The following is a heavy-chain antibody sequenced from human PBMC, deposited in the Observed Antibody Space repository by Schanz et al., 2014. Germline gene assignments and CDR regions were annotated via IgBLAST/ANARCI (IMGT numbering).Heavy chain of an antibody. CDR3: ARGGIRFDL. CDR1: GFTFSSYA. J-gene: IGHJ5*02. D-gene: IGHD3-10*01. V-gene: IGHV3-48*01. CDR2: ISFGSTAI. Sequence: EVQLLESGGSLVQPGGSLRLSCAASGFTFSSYAMSWVRQAPGKGLEWIAFISFGSTAIYYADSVKGRFNVTRDNAKNSLYLQMNTMTAEDTAVYFCARGGIRFDLWGQGALVTVSS.